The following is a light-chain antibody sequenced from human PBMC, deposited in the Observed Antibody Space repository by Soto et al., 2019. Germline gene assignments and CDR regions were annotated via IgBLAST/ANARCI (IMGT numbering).Light chain of an antibody. CDR1: QSVSSK. V-gene: IGKV3-15*01. CDR2: GES. J-gene: IGKJ1*01. Sequence: VMTQSPATLSLSPGDGATLSCRASQSVSSKLAWYQQKTGQAPRILIYGESTRATGIPDRLSGSGSGTEVNLIISSLQSEDSAVYYCQQYNSWLWTFGQGTKVDIK. CDR3: QQYNSWLWT.